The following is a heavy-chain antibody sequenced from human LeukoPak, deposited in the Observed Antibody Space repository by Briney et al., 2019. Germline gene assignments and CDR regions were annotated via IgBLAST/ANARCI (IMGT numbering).Heavy chain of an antibody. CDR1: GFTFNRSG. J-gene: IGHJ4*02. CDR2: IFYDGSNK. V-gene: IGHV3-33*01. CDR3: AQTGDKYGSFEY. Sequence: GGSLRLSCAASGFTFNRSGMHWARQAPGKGLEWVALIFYDGSNKYFADSVKSRFTISRDNSESMLYLQMNSLRAEDTAVYYCAQTGDKYGSFEYWGQGTLVTVSS. D-gene: IGHD3-10*01.